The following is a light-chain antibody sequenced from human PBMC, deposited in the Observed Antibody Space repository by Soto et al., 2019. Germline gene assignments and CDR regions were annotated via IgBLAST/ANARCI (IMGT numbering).Light chain of an antibody. CDR3: LQDYNYPWT. Sequence: AIQMTQSPSSLSASVGDRVTITCRASQGIRTDLGGIQQKPGTAPKLLISAASSLQSEGPSRLRGSGSGTDFTLTSSSLQPEDVATYYSLQDYNYPWTFGQGTQVEMK. J-gene: IGKJ1*01. CDR1: QGIRTD. V-gene: IGKV1-6*01. CDR2: AAS.